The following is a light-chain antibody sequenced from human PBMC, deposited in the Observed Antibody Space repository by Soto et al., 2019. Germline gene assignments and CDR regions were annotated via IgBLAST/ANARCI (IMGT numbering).Light chain of an antibody. CDR3: QQYNNWPPYT. J-gene: IGKJ2*01. CDR1: QSVSSN. Sequence: EIVIPPPPPTLSVSPGERATLSCRASQSVSSNLAWYQQKPGQAPRLLIYGASTRATGIPARFSGSGSGTEFTLTISSLQSEDFAVYYCQQYNNWPPYTFGQGTKLEIK. CDR2: GAS. V-gene: IGKV3D-15*01.